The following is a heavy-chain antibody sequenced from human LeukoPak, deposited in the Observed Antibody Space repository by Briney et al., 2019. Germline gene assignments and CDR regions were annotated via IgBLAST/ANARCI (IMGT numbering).Heavy chain of an antibody. CDR3: ARGVVAAPQTFDY. V-gene: IGHV4-61*08. J-gene: IGHJ4*02. Sequence: PSETLSLTCTVSGGSISSFYWSWFYWSWIRQPPGKGREWIGYIYFSGSTNYNPSLKSRVTISVDTSKNQFSLKLSSVTAADTAVYYCARGVVAAPQTFDYWGQGTLVTVSS. D-gene: IGHD2-15*01. CDR1: GGSISS. CDR2: IYFSGST.